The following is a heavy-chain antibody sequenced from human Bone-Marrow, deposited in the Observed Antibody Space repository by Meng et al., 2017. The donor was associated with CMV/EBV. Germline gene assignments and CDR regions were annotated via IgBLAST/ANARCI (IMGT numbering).Heavy chain of an antibody. D-gene: IGHD3-22*01. J-gene: IGHJ3*02. CDR2: ISSSSSYI. Sequence: GESLKISCAASGFTFSSYSMNWVRQAPGKGLEWVSSISSSSSYIYYADSVKGRFTISRDNAKNSLYLQMNSLRAEDTAVYYCAKDLNYDSSRYSDAFDIWGLGTMVTVSS. V-gene: IGHV3-21*01. CDR1: GFTFSSYS. CDR3: AKDLNYDSSRYSDAFDI.